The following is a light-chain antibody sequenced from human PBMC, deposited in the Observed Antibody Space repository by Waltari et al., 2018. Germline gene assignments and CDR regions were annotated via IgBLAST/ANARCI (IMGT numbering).Light chain of an antibody. V-gene: IGLV2-14*03. J-gene: IGLJ1*01. Sequence: QSARTQPASVSGSPGQSITISCTGPSSDIGPSTFYLWYQKHPGKAPKVMIYDVNNRPSGVSSRFSGSKSGNTASLTISGLQAEDEADYYCSSYTTGSTRYVFGSGTKVTVL. CDR2: DVN. CDR3: SSYTTGSTRYV. CDR1: SSDIGPSTF.